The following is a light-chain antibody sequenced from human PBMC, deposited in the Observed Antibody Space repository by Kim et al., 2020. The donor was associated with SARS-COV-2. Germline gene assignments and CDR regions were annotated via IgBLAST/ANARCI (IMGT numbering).Light chain of an antibody. Sequence: STSVGDRVTITCRASQNMINFLNWYQQKPGKAPKLLIYAASNLQNGVPSRFSGSGSGTDFTLTISSLQPEDFAIYYCQQSYSLPYTFGQGTKLEI. J-gene: IGKJ2*01. CDR3: QQSYSLPYT. CDR1: QNMINF. CDR2: AAS. V-gene: IGKV1-39*01.